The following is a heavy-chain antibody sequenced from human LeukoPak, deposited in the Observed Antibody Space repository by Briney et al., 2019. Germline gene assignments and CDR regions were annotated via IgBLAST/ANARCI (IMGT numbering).Heavy chain of an antibody. CDR1: GFTFTNYA. CDR3: ARRPRDTSGYYLGAFRD. V-gene: IGHV3-23*01. Sequence: GGSLRLSCAASGFTFTNYAMTWVRQAPGKGLEWVSVIGASGADTYYSDSVKGRFTVSRDNSQNTLFLHMSSLRAEDTAVYFCARRPRDTSGYYLGAFRDSGQGTTVTVSS. CDR2: IGASGADT. J-gene: IGHJ3*01. D-gene: IGHD3-22*01.